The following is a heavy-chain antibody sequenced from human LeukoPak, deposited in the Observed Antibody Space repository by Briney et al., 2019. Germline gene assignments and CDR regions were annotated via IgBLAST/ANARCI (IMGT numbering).Heavy chain of an antibody. D-gene: IGHD1-26*01. Sequence: SETLSLTCTVSGGSVSRGGYYWNWIRQHPGKGLEWIGFTSYSEGTYYNPSLMSRITISVDRSQNQFSLKMRDVTAADTAVYLCPTADWESFYFDYWGQGALVAVSS. V-gene: IGHV4-31*03. J-gene: IGHJ4*02. CDR3: PTADWESFYFDY. CDR2: TSYSEGT. CDR1: GGSVSRGGYY.